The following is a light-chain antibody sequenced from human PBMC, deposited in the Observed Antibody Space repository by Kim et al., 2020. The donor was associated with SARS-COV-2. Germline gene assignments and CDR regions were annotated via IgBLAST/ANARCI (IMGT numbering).Light chain of an antibody. J-gene: IGLJ3*02. CDR1: SSDVGGYNY. V-gene: IGLV2-14*03. CDR3: SSYTTSNSWV. CDR2: DVS. Sequence: QSALTQPASVSGSPGQSITISCTGTSSDVGGYNYVSWYQQHPGKAPKLMIYDVSKRPSVVSNRFSGSKSGNTASLTISGLQAEDEADYYCSSYTTSNSWVFGGGTQLTVL.